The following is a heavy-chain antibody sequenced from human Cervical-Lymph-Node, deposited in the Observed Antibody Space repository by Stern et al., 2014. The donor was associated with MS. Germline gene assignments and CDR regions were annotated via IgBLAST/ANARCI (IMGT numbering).Heavy chain of an antibody. Sequence: VQLVESGGGVVKPGRSLRLTCTVSGFTFSRYGMHWVRQAPGKGLEWVSVISYDGSDTYYAESVQGRFIISRDNSKNTLYLEMRSLRPEDTAVYYCVKRGITEVRGVRLGDYWGPGTLVIVSS. J-gene: IGHJ4*02. V-gene: IGHV3-30*18. CDR2: ISYDGSDT. CDR3: VKRGITEVRGVRLGDY. D-gene: IGHD3-10*01. CDR1: GFTFSRYG.